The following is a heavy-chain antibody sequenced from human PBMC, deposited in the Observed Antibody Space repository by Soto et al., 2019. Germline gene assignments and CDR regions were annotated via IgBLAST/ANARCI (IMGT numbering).Heavy chain of an antibody. CDR3: ARMRSLRYFDWLLPNWFDP. Sequence: SETLSLTCRVSGGSVSSGSYYWSWIRQPPGKGLEWIGYIYYSGSTNYNPSLKSRVTISVDTSKNQFSLKLSSVTAADTAVYYCARMRSLRYFDWLLPNWFDPWGQGTLVTVSS. D-gene: IGHD3-9*01. CDR2: IYYSGST. CDR1: GGSVSSGSYY. J-gene: IGHJ5*02. V-gene: IGHV4-61*01.